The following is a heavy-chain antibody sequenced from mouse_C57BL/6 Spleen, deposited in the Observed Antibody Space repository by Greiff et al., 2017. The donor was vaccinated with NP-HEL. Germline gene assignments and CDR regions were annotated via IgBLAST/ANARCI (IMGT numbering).Heavy chain of an antibody. CDR3: ARSKLGNAMDY. D-gene: IGHD3-1*01. CDR1: GYTFTSYW. CDR2: IDPSDSET. V-gene: IGHV1-52*01. J-gene: IGHJ4*01. Sequence: VQLQQPGAELVRPGSSVKLSCKASGYTFTSYWMHWVKQRPIQGLEWIGNIDPSDSETHYNQKFKDKATLTVDNSSSTAYMQLSSLTSEDSAVYYCARSKLGNAMDYWGQGTSVTVSS.